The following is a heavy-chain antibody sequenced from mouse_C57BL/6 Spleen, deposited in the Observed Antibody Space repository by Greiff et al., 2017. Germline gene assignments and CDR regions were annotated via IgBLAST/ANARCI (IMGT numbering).Heavy chain of an antibody. V-gene: IGHV1-81*01. CDR1: GYTFTSYG. D-gene: IGHD2-4*01. J-gene: IGHJ1*03. CDR3: ARYEYDGWYFDV. Sequence: VQLQQSGAELARPGASVKLSCKASGYTFTSYGISWVNQRTGQGLEWIGEIYPRSGNTYYNEKFKGKATLTADKSSSTAYMELRSLTSEDSAVYFCARYEYDGWYFDVWGTGTTVTVSS. CDR2: IYPRSGNT.